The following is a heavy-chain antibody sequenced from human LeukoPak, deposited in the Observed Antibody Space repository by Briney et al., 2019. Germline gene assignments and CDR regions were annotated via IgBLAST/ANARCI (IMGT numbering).Heavy chain of an antibody. Sequence: SQTLSLTCTVSGGSISSGSYYWSWIRQPAGKGLEWIGRIYTSGSTNYNPSLKSRVTISVDTSKNQFSLKLSSVTAADTAVYYCARNLRARGIMITFGGVIVDDAFDIWGQGTMVTVSS. CDR1: GGSISSGSYY. V-gene: IGHV4-61*02. CDR2: IYTSGST. J-gene: IGHJ3*02. D-gene: IGHD3-16*02. CDR3: ARNLRARGIMITFGGVIVDDAFDI.